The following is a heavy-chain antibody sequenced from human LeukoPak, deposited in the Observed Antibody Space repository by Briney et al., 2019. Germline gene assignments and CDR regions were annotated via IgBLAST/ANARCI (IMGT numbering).Heavy chain of an antibody. Sequence: SQTLSLTCTVSGGSISSGSCYWSWIRQPAGKGLEWIGRIYTSGSTNYNPSLKSRVTISVDTSKNQFSLKLSSVTAADTAVYYCARDRGLGYCSGGSCYYYYYMDVWGKGTTVTVSS. V-gene: IGHV4-61*02. CDR1: GGSISSGSCY. D-gene: IGHD2-15*01. CDR2: IYTSGST. CDR3: ARDRGLGYCSGGSCYYYYYMDV. J-gene: IGHJ6*03.